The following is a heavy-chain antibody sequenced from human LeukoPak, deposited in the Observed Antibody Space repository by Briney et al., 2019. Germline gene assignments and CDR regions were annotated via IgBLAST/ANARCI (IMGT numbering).Heavy chain of an antibody. J-gene: IGHJ4*02. CDR1: GFTFSSYS. V-gene: IGHV3-21*01. CDR3: ARGLCGGDCYDY. D-gene: IGHD2-21*01. Sequence: GGSLRLSCAASGFTFSSYSMNWVRQAPGKGLEWVSSISSSSSYIYYADSVKGRFTISRDNAKNSLYLQMNSLRAEDTAIYYCARGLCGGDCYDYWGQGTLVTVSS. CDR2: ISSSSSYI.